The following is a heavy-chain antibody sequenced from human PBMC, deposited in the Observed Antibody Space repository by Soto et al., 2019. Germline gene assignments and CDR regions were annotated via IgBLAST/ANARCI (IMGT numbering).Heavy chain of an antibody. CDR1: GFTFSNYW. J-gene: IGHJ4*02. CDR3: SRDVVVGAKALNY. Sequence: PGGSLRLSCAASGFTFSNYWMTWVRQAPGKGLEWVANIKEDGSEKHYVDSVKGRFTISRDNAKNSLYLQMNSLRVEDTAVYFCSRDVVVGAKALNYWGQGARVTV. CDR2: IKEDGSEK. V-gene: IGHV3-7*01. D-gene: IGHD2-15*01.